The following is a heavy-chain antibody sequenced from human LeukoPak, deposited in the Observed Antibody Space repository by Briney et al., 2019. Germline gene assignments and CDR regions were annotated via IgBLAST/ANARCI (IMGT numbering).Heavy chain of an antibody. J-gene: IGHJ4*02. CDR3: ARTGYSSSWSLDY. CDR2: IYPGDSDT. V-gene: IGHV5-51*01. CDR1: GYSFTNYW. D-gene: IGHD6-13*01. Sequence: GEPLKISGKGFGYSFTNYWIGWGRQIPGKGLGGMGIIYPGDSDTRYSPSFQGQVTISADKSISTAYLQWSSLKASDTAMYYCARTGYSSSWSLDYWGQGTLVTVSS.